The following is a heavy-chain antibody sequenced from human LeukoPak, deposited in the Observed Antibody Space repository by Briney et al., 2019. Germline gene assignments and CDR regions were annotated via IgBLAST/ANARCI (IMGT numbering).Heavy chain of an antibody. CDR3: ARDRITMVRGVRIQFDY. V-gene: IGHV1-2*02. Sequence: ASVKVSCKASGYTFTGYYMHWVRQAPGQGLEWMEWINPNSGGTNYAQKFQGRVTMTRDTSISTAYMELSRLRSDDTAVYYCARDRITMVRGVRIQFDYWGQGTLVTVSS. J-gene: IGHJ4*02. CDR2: INPNSGGT. CDR1: GYTFTGYY. D-gene: IGHD3-10*01.